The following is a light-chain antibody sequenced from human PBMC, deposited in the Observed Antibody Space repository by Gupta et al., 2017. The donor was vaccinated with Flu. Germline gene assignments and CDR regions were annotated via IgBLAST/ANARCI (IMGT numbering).Light chain of an antibody. V-gene: IGLV2-14*01. CDR2: EVN. CDR1: SSDVGGYNN. Sequence: QSALTQPASVSGSPGQSITISCTGTSSDVGGYNNVSWYQQHPGKAPKLMIYEVNNRPPGISNRFSGSKSDNTASLTISGLQAEDEADYYCSSYTSSSTLYVFGSGTKVTVL. J-gene: IGLJ1*01. CDR3: SSYTSSSTLYV.